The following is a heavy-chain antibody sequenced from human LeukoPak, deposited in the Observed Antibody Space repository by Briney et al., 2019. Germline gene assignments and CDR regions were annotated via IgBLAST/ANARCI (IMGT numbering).Heavy chain of an antibody. V-gene: IGHV3-30*18. CDR3: ANARGIPYYYYGMDV. J-gene: IGHJ6*02. CDR1: GFTFSSYG. D-gene: IGHD2-21*01. Sequence: GRSLRLSCAASGFTFSSYGMHWVRQAPGKGLEWVAVISYDGSNKYYADSVKGRFTISRDNSKNTLYLQMNSLRAEDTAVYYCANARGIPYYYYGMDVWGQGTTVTVSS. CDR2: ISYDGSNK.